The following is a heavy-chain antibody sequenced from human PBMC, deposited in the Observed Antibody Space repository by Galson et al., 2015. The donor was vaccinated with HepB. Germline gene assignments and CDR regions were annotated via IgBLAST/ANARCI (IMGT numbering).Heavy chain of an antibody. Sequence: SLRLSCAASGFTFSGSAIHWVRQASGKGPEWVGRIRSKANYYATPYVPSLKGRFTISRDDSKNMAYLHMKSLKTEDTAVYYCTRLGDFSGYSSRWGQGTLVTVSS. CDR3: TRLGDFSGYSSR. D-gene: IGHD6-13*01. CDR2: IRSKANYYAT. J-gene: IGHJ4*02. V-gene: IGHV3-73*01. CDR1: GFTFSGSA.